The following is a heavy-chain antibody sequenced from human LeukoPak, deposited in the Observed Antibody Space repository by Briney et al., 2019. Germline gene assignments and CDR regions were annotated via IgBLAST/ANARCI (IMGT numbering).Heavy chain of an antibody. D-gene: IGHD6-13*01. CDR3: ASRAGYTGSWSAFDY. V-gene: IGHV3-7*05. J-gene: IGHJ4*02. Sequence: GGSLRLSCTASTFTLNNYWMSWVRQAPGKGLEWVANIKQDGSEKYYVDSVKGRFTISRDNAKNSLYLQMNSLRAEDKAVYYCASRAGYTGSWSAFDYWGQGTLVTVSS. CDR2: IKQDGSEK. CDR1: TFTLNNYW.